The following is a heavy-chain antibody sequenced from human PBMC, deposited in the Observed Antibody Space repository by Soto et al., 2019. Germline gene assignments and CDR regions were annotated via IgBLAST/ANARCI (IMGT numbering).Heavy chain of an antibody. CDR2: IYSGGST. V-gene: IGHV3-66*01. Sequence: EVQLVESGGGLVQPGGSLRLSCAASGFTVSSNYMSWVRQAPGKGLEWVSVIYSGGSTYYADSVKGRFTISRDNSKNTLYLQMNSLRAEDTAVYYCARVNCTYDYIWGSYRYADIPLGYWGQGTMVTVSS. J-gene: IGHJ4*02. D-gene: IGHD3-16*02. CDR3: ARVNCTYDYIWGSYRYADIPLGY. CDR1: GFTVSSNY.